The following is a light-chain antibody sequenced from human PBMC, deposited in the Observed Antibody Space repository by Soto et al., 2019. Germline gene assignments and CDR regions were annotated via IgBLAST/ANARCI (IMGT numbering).Light chain of an antibody. CDR2: GAS. Sequence: EIVLTQSPGTLSLSPGERATLSCRASQGVSSSYLAWYQQKPGQPPRLLICGASSSATGIPDRFSGSGSGTHFTITITKLDPADFAVYYCTNYRTSFGGGTKVEIK. V-gene: IGKV3-20*01. CDR1: QGVSSSY. CDR3: TNYRTS. J-gene: IGKJ4*01.